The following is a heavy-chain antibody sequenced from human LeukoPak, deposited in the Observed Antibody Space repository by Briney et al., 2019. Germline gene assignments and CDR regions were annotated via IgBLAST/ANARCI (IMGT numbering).Heavy chain of an antibody. V-gene: IGHV3-15*01. CDR3: TANWNDDY. J-gene: IGHJ4*01. CDR1: GFTFSNAW. CDR2: IKRKTDGGTT. Sequence: PGGSLRLSCAASGFTFSNAWMSWVRQAPGKGLEWVGRIKRKTDGGTTEYAAPVKGRFTISRDDSKNTLYLQMNSLKSEDTAVYYCTANWNDDYWGHGTLVTVSS. D-gene: IGHD1-1*01.